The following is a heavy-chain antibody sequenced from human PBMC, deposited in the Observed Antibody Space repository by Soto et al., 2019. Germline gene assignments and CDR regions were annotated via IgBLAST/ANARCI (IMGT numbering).Heavy chain of an antibody. CDR2: ISYDGSNK. CDR3: AKELIRRGYSYGCYDY. D-gene: IGHD5-18*01. J-gene: IGHJ4*02. CDR1: GFTFSSYG. Sequence: QVQLVESGGGVVQPGRSLRLSCAASGFTFSSYGMHWVRQAPGKGLEWVAVISYDGSNKYYADSVKGRFTISRDNSKNTLYLQMNSLRAEDKAVYYCAKELIRRGYSYGCYDYWGQGTLVTVSS. V-gene: IGHV3-30*18.